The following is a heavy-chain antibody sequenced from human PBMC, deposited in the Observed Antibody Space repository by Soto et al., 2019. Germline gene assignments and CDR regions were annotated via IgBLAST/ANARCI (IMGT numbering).Heavy chain of an antibody. CDR3: ATYRRGEGGRGY. Sequence: QVQLQESGPGLVKPSETLSLTCTVSGGSVSSHHWTWIRQPPGKGLEWIGDYSDSTSYSPPLKRRGTISAAPSKNQFSLKLSSVTATDTAVYYCATYRRGEGGRGYWGQGTLVTVSS. CDR1: GGSVSSHH. CDR2: DYSDST. J-gene: IGHJ4*02. D-gene: IGHD3-16*01. V-gene: IGHV4-59*08.